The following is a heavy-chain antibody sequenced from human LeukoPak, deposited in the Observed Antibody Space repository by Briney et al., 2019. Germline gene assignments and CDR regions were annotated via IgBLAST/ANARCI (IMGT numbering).Heavy chain of an antibody. Sequence: SETLSLTCTVSDYSISSGYGYYWGWIRQPPGKGLEWIGNIYHSGITYYTHFNSSLKSRVTISIDTSKNQFSLRLTSVTAADTAVYYCVRSGGSGSPFDYWGQGTLVAVSS. CDR3: VRSGGSGSPFDY. CDR1: DYSISSGYGYY. CDR2: IYHSGIT. V-gene: IGHV4-38-2*02. J-gene: IGHJ4*02. D-gene: IGHD3-10*01.